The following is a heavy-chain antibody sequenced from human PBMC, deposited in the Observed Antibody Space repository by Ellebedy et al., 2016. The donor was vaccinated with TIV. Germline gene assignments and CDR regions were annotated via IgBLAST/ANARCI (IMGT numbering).Heavy chain of an antibody. V-gene: IGHV4-34*01. J-gene: IGHJ6*03. CDR3: ARVRQLWVLHYYYYYYMDV. CDR2: INHSGST. CDR1: GGSFSGYY. D-gene: IGHD5-18*01. Sequence: SETLSLTXAVYGGSFSGYYWGWIRQPPGKGLRWIGEINHSGSTNYNPSLKSRVTISVDTSKNQFSLKLSSVTAADTAVYYCARVRQLWVLHYYYYYYMDVWGKGTTVTVSS.